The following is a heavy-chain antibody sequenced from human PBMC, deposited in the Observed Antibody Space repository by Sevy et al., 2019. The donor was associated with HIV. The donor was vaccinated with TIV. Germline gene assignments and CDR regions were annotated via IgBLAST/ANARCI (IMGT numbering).Heavy chain of an antibody. V-gene: IGHV3-23*01. CDR3: AKAGGINWFYYYYGMDV. Sequence: GGSLRLSCAVSGVTFSDYAMSWVRQAPGKGLEWVSFISGFGDKTYYADSVRGRFTISKDNSKNTQHLQMNSLSAEDTAVYYCAKAGGINWFYYYYGMDVWGQGTTVTVSS. J-gene: IGHJ6*02. D-gene: IGHD1-1*01. CDR2: ISGFGDKT. CDR1: GVTFSDYA.